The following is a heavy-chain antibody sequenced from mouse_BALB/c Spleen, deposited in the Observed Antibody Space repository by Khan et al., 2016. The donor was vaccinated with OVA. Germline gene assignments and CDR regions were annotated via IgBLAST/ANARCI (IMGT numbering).Heavy chain of an antibody. D-gene: IGHD2-4*01. J-gene: IGHJ3*01. V-gene: IGHV2-2*02. CDR2: IWSGGST. CDR1: GFSLTSYG. CDR3: ARNYDYDEGLAY. Sequence: QVQLKESGPGLVQPSQSLSITCTVSGFSLTSYGVHWVRQSPGKGLEWLGVIWSGGSTDYNEAFISRLSISKDTSKSQVFFKMNSLQGNDTAIYYCARNYDYDEGLAYWGQGTLVTVSA.